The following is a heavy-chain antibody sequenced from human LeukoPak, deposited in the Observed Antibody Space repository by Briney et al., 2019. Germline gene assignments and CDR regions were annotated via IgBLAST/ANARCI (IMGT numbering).Heavy chain of an antibody. D-gene: IGHD3-22*01. CDR3: ARSSESYDSSGYYSYYFDY. V-gene: IGHV4-59*01. J-gene: IGHJ4*02. Sequence: SETLSLTCTVSGGSIRSYYWSWIRQPPGKGLEWIGYIYYSGSTNYNPSLKSRVTISVDTSKNQFSLKLSSVTAADTAVYYCARSSESYDSSGYYSYYFDYWGQGTLVTVSS. CDR1: GGSIRSYY. CDR2: IYYSGST.